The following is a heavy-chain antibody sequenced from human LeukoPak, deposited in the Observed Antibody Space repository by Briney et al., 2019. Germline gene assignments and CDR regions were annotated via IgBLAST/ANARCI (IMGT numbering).Heavy chain of an antibody. CDR2: INHSGST. J-gene: IGHJ1*01. D-gene: IGHD3-22*01. Sequence: SETLSLTCAVYGGSFSGYYWNWIRQPPGKGLEWIGEINHSGSTNYNPSLKSRVTIPVDTSKNQFSLKLSSVTAADTAVYYCARTSYYYDSSGPKYLQHWGQGTLVTVSS. CDR3: ARTSYYYDSSGPKYLQH. V-gene: IGHV4-34*01. CDR1: GGSFSGYY.